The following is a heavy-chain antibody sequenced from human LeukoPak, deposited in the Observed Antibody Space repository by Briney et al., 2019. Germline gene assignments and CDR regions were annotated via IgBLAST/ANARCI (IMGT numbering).Heavy chain of an antibody. CDR2: IYYSGST. D-gene: IGHD6-13*01. J-gene: IGHJ4*02. CDR1: GGSISSYY. Sequence: SETLSLTCTVSGGSISSYYWSWIRQPPGKGLEWIGYIYYSGSTNYNPSLKSRVTISVDTSKNQFSLKLSSVTAADTAVYYCARSYSGSWPRDWGQGTLVTVSS. V-gene: IGHV4-59*01. CDR3: ARSYSGSWPRD.